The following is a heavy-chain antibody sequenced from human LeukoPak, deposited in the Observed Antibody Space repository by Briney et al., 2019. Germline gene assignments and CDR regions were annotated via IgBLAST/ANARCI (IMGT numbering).Heavy chain of an antibody. D-gene: IGHD3-16*02. Sequence: PGGSLRLSCAASGFTFSDYYMSWIRQAPGEGLEWVSYISSSGSTIYYADSVKGRFTISRDNAKNSLYLQMNSLRAEDTAVYYCARDLRGLGELSLDDYWGQGTLVTVSS. V-gene: IGHV3-11*01. CDR3: ARDLRGLGELSLDDY. J-gene: IGHJ4*02. CDR2: ISSSGSTI. CDR1: GFTFSDYY.